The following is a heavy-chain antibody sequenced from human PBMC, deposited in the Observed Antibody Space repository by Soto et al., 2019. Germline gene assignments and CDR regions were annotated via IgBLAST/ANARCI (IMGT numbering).Heavy chain of an antibody. CDR1: GYSFTSYW. D-gene: IGHD2-2*01. J-gene: IGHJ3*02. V-gene: IGHV5-51*01. CDR3: AHSPGLYQLLSSRVDDAFDI. Sequence: GESLKISCKGSGYSFTSYWIGWVRQMPGKGLEWMGIIYPGDSDTRYSPSFQGQVTISADKSISTAYLQWSSLKASDTAMYYCAHSPGLYQLLSSRVDDAFDIWGQGTMVTVSS. CDR2: IYPGDSDT.